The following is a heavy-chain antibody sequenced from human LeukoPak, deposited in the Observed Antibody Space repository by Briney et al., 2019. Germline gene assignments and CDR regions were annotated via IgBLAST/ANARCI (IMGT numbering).Heavy chain of an antibody. CDR3: ARSGTPPGGTILYHYAMDV. CDR1: GFIFSSYE. J-gene: IGHJ6*02. D-gene: IGHD2-2*02. V-gene: IGHV3-48*03. CDR2: ISSSGSTK. Sequence: LGGSLRLSCAASGFIFSSYEMNWVRQAPGKGLEWVSYISSSGSTKNYADSVKGRFAISRDNAKKSLFLQMNSLRAEDTAVYYCARSGTPPGGTILYHYAMDVWGQGTTVSVSS.